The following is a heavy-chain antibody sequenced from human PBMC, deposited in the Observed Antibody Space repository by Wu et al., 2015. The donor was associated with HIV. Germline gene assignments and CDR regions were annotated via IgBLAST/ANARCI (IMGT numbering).Heavy chain of an antibody. Sequence: QVPLVQSGAEVKMPGSSVKVSCKPSGGTFRSYAISWVRQAPGQGLEWMGRIIPMYDSPTNSEKFQGRVIISADESGSTVYMELNNLRFEDTAMYYCATVADTRGYSPGEWYLDLWGRGTLVTVSS. CDR2: IIPMYDSP. D-gene: IGHD3-22*01. CDR3: ATVADTRGYSPGEWYLDL. J-gene: IGHJ2*01. V-gene: IGHV1-69*15. CDR1: GGTFRSYA.